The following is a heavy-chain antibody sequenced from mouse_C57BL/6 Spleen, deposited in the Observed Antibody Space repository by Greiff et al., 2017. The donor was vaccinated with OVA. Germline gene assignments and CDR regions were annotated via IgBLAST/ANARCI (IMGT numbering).Heavy chain of an antibody. J-gene: IGHJ3*01. V-gene: IGHV1-19*01. D-gene: IGHD1-1*01. CDR3: ARSDYGSSPWFAY. CDR1: GYTFTDYY. CDR2: INPYNGGT. Sequence: VQLQQSGPVLVKPGASVKMSCKASGYTFTDYYMNWVKQSHGKSLEWIGVINPYNGGTSYNQKFKGKATLTVDKSSSTAYMELNSLTSEDSAVYYCARSDYGSSPWFAYWGQGTLVTVSA.